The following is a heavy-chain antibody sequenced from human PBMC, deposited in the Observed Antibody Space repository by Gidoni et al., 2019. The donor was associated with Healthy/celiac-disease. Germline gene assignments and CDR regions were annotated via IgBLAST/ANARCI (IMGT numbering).Heavy chain of an antibody. CDR1: GYTLTELS. CDR2: FDPEDGET. Sequence: QVQLLQCGAEVKKPGPSVTVSCKVAGYTLTELSMPWVRQAPGKGLEWMGGFDPEDGETIYAQKFQGRVTMTEDTSTDTAYMELSSLRSEDTAVYYCATGAFWSGYYRFDYWGQGTLVTVSS. CDR3: ATGAFWSGYYRFDY. D-gene: IGHD3-3*01. J-gene: IGHJ4*02. V-gene: IGHV1-24*01.